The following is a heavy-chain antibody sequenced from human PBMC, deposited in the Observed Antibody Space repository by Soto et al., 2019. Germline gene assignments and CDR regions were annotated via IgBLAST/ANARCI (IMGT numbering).Heavy chain of an antibody. Sequence: PGGSLRLSCAASGFTFSSYAMSWVRQAPGKGLEWVSAISGSGGSTYYADSVEGRFTISRDNSKNTLYLQMNSLRAEDTAVYYCAKDFYDSSGYPQNAFDIWGQGTMVTVSS. CDR3: AKDFYDSSGYPQNAFDI. CDR2: ISGSGGST. J-gene: IGHJ3*02. CDR1: GFTFSSYA. D-gene: IGHD3-22*01. V-gene: IGHV3-23*01.